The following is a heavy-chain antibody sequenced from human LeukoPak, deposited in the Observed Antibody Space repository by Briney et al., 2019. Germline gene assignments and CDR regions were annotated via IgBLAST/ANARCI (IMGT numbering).Heavy chain of an antibody. CDR2: INPSSLDT. D-gene: IGHD3-3*01. CDR1: GYTFTNYY. CDR3: ARALRIETFGVRRYYYHAMNV. V-gene: IGHV1-46*01. J-gene: IGHJ6*02. Sequence: GASVKVSCKASGYTFTNYYMHWVRQAPGQGLEWMGVINPSSLDTTYAQRFQGRVTMTTDTSTSTVYMDLSSLRSEDTAVYYCARALRIETFGVRRYYYHAMNVWGQGTTVTVSS.